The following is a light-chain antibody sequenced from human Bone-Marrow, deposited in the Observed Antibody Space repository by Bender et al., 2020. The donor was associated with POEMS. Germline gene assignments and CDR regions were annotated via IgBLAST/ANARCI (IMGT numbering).Light chain of an antibody. V-gene: IGLV2-14*01. Sequence: QSALTQPASVSGSPGQSITISCSGTSSDVGRYNYFSWYQQYPGKAPKLIIYDVTNRPSGTPERFSGSNSGNTATLTISRVEAGDEADYYCQVWDTGTDHYVFGSGTKVTVL. CDR3: QVWDTGTDHYV. CDR2: DVT. J-gene: IGLJ1*01. CDR1: SSDVGRYNY.